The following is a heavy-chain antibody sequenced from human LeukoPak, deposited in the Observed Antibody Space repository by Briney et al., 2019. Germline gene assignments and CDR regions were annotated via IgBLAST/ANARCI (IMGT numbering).Heavy chain of an antibody. Sequence: ASVKVSCKASGYTFIGYYMHWVRQAPGQGLEWMGRINPNSGGTNYAQKFQGRVTMTRDTSISTAYMGLSRLRSDDTAVYYCASRYYDIDYWGQGTLVTVSS. D-gene: IGHD3-22*01. CDR3: ASRYYDIDY. J-gene: IGHJ4*02. CDR2: INPNSGGT. V-gene: IGHV1-2*06. CDR1: GYTFIGYY.